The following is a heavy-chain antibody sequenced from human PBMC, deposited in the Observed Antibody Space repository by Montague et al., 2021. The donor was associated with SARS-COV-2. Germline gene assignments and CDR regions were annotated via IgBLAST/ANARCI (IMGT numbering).Heavy chain of an antibody. D-gene: IGHD5-12*01. V-gene: IGHV4-39*02. CDR2: IYDSGST. CDR1: GGSISSSNYY. CDR3: ARRGRKLLPVATTIGGFDI. Sequence: SETLSPTSTVSGGSISSSNYYWDWIRQPPGKGLEWIGSIYDSGSTYYXPSLKSRVTISVDTSKNHFSLKLSSVTAADTAVYYCARRGRKLLPVATTIGGFDIWGQGTMVTVS. J-gene: IGHJ3*02.